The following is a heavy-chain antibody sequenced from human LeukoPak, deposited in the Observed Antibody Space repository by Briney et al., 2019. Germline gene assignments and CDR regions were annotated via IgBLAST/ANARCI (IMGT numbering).Heavy chain of an antibody. CDR3: ARDSPPDY. CDR1: GFIVSNKY. CDR2: ISSSSSTI. Sequence: GGSLRLPCAASGFIVSNKYMTWVRQAPGKGLEWVSYISSSSSTIYYADSVKGRFTISRDNANNSLYLQMNSLRPEDTAVYYCARDSPPDYWGQGTLVTVSS. J-gene: IGHJ4*02. V-gene: IGHV3-48*01.